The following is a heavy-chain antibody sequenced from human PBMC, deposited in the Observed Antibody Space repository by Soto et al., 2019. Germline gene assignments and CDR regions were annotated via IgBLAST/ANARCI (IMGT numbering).Heavy chain of an antibody. CDR2: ISSSSSTI. CDR3: ARDPSGYYDSRGSPR. V-gene: IGHV3-48*01. Sequence: PGGSLRLSCAASGFTFSSYSMNWVRQAPGKGLEWVSYISSSSSTIYYADSVKGRFTISRDNAKNSLYLQMNSLRAEDTAVYYCARDPSGYYDSRGSPRWGQGTLVTVSP. D-gene: IGHD3-22*01. CDR1: GFTFSSYS. J-gene: IGHJ4*02.